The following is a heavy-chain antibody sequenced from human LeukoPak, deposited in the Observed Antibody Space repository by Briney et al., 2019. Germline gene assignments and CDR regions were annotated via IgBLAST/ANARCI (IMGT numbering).Heavy chain of an antibody. Sequence: SQTLSLTCAISGDSVSSKIVAWNWIRPSPSSGLEWLGRTYYRSKWYYDYAVSMKSRITINPDTSKNQFSLQLNSVTPEDTAVYYCARGAVAEFDYWGQGTLVTVSS. V-gene: IGHV6-1*01. J-gene: IGHJ4*02. CDR3: ARGAVAEFDY. CDR2: TYYRSKWYY. CDR1: GDSVSSKIVA. D-gene: IGHD6-19*01.